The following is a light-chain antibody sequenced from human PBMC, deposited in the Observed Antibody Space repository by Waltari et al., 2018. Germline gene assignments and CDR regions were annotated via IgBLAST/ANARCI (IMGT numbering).Light chain of an antibody. Sequence: QSALTQPASVSGSRGQSITISCTGTSSDVGSYNYVSWYQQHPGKDPKLMIYDVSKRPSGVSNRFSGSKSGNTASLTISGLQAEDEADYYCTSYTSSNTYVFGTGTKVTVL. J-gene: IGLJ1*01. CDR2: DVS. CDR1: SSDVGSYNY. V-gene: IGLV2-14*01. CDR3: TSYTSSNTYV.